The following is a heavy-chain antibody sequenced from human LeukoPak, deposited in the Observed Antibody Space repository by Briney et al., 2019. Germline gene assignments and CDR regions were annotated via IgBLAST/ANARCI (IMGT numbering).Heavy chain of an antibody. J-gene: IGHJ4*02. Sequence: GGSLRLSCAASGFTFSNAWMSWVRQAPGKGLEWVGHIKSKTDGGTADYAEPMKGRFTISRDESKTTVYLQMSSLKTEDTAVYYCSTEPRGSCSGSSCSSRGYWGQGTLVTVSS. V-gene: IGHV3-15*01. CDR1: GFTFSNAW. D-gene: IGHD2-15*01. CDR2: IKSKTDGGTA. CDR3: STEPRGSCSGSSCSSRGY.